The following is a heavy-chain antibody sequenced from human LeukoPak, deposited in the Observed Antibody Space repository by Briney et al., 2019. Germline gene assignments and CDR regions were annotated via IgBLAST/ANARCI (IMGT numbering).Heavy chain of an antibody. J-gene: IGHJ4*02. V-gene: IGHV3-21*04. CDR3: ARGNIMAVPNPFDY. D-gene: IGHD2/OR15-2a*01. Sequence: GGSLRLSCAASGFTFSTYTMNWVRQAPGKGLEWVSSISSSSGYIFYTDSVKGRFTISRDNAKNSLFLQMNSLRAEDSAVYYCARGNIMAVPNPFDYWGQGTLVTVSS. CDR1: GFTFSTYT. CDR2: ISSSSGYI.